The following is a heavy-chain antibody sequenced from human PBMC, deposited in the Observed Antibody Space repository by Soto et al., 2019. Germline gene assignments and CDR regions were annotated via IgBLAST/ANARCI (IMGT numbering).Heavy chain of an antibody. CDR3: ARGGIECSSTSCYYYYMDV. CDR1: GYTFTSYG. Sequence: GASVKVSCKASGYTFTSYGISWVRQAPGQGLEWMGWISAYNGNTNYAQKLQGRVTMTTDTSTSTAYMELRSLRSDDTAVYYCARGGIECSSTSCYYYYMDVWGKGTMVTVSS. CDR2: ISAYNGNT. V-gene: IGHV1-18*01. D-gene: IGHD2-2*01. J-gene: IGHJ6*03.